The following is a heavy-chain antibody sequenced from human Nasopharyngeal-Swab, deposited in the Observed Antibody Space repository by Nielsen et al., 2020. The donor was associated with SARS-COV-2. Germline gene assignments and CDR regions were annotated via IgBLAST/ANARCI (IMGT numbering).Heavy chain of an antibody. D-gene: IGHD5-18*01. J-gene: IGHJ4*02. CDR2: ISGSGGST. CDR3: ARDQLGDTAMVTLDY. V-gene: IGHV3-23*01. Sequence: GESLKISCAASGFTFSSYAMSWVRQAPGKGLEWVSAISGSGGSTYYADSVKGRFTISRDNSKNTLYLQMNSLRAEDTAVYYCARDQLGDTAMVTLDYWGQGTLVTVSS. CDR1: GFTFSSYA.